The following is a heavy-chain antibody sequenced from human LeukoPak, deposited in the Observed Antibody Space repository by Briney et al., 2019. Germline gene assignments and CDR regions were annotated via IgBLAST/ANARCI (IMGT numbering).Heavy chain of an antibody. CDR2: VNPNSGNT. J-gene: IGHJ5*02. Sequence: ASVKVSCKASGYTFTSYDINGVRQAPGQGLEWMGWVNPNSGNTGYAQKFQGRVTITRNTSISTAYMELSSLRSEDTAVYYCARLSLSCSSTSCYEWFDPWGQGTLVTVSS. D-gene: IGHD2-2*01. CDR1: GYTFTSYD. CDR3: ARLSLSCSSTSCYEWFDP. V-gene: IGHV1-8*03.